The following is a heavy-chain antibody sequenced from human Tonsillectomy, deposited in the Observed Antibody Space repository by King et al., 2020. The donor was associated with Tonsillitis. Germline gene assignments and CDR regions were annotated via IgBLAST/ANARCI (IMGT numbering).Heavy chain of an antibody. D-gene: IGHD2-21*02. CDR1: GYSFTSYW. J-gene: IGHJ2*01. CDR2: IDPSDSYT. CDR3: ARQRFVRFVVVTSIFDWYFDR. V-gene: IGHV5-10-1*03. Sequence: VHLVESGAEVKKPGESLRISCKGSGYSFTSYWISWVRQMPGKGLEWMGRIDPSDSYTNYSPSFQGHVTISADKSISTAYLQWSSLKASDTAMYYCARQRFVRFVVVTSIFDWYFDRWGRGTLVTVSS.